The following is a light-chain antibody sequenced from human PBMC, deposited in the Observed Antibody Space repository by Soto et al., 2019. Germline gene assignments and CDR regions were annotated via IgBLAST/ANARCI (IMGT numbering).Light chain of an antibody. CDR1: ESLLHSIGYNY. CDR2: LGS. J-gene: IGKJ1*01. CDR3: MQGLETPT. Sequence: IVMTQSPLSLSVTPGEPASISCRSSESLLHSIGYNYLDLYLQKPGQSPQLLIYLGSNRTSEVPDRVSGSLSGRDFTPKISRVEADDVGDYYCMQGLETPTFGLGTKVEIK. V-gene: IGKV2-28*01.